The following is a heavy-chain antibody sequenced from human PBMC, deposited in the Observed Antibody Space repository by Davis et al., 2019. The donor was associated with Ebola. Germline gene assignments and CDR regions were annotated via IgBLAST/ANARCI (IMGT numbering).Heavy chain of an antibody. CDR3: ARKRSLRYFDAYGMDV. Sequence: GESLKISCAASGFTFSDYYMSWIRQAPGKGLEWVSYISSSSSYTNYADSVKGRFTISRDNAKNSLYLQMNSLRAEDTAVYYCARKRSLRYFDAYGMDVWGQGTTVTVSS. CDR2: ISSSSSYT. J-gene: IGHJ6*02. CDR1: GFTFSDYY. V-gene: IGHV3-11*06. D-gene: IGHD3-9*01.